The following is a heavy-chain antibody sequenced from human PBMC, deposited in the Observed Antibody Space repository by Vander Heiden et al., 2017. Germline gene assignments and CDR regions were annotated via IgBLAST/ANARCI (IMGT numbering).Heavy chain of an antibody. CDR2: IYWHEEK. J-gene: IGHJ4*02. V-gene: IGHV2-5*01. Sequence: QIILKESGPTLVKPTQTLRVTCTFSGFSHSTSGVGVGWIRHPPGKDLEWLALIYWHEEKGYSPSLNSRFPITKDTSKNQVVLTMTNMDPVDPATYYCAHSRARYFDWHPDTYFDYWGQGTLVTLA. CDR1: GFSHSTSGVG. CDR3: AHSRARYFDWHPDTYFDY. D-gene: IGHD3-9*01.